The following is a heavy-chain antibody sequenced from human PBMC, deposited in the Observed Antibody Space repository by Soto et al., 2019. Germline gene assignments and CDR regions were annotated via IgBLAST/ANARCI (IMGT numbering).Heavy chain of an antibody. CDR3: ARFKGCSGSSCYPYFDY. CDR2: MSYDGSNK. D-gene: IGHD2-15*01. CDR1: GFTFISYA. V-gene: IGHV3-30-3*01. Sequence: QVQLVESGGGVVQPGRSLRLSCAASGFTFISYAMHWVRQAPGKVLEWVAVMSYDGSNKYYADAVKGRFTISRDHSKNSRYVQMNSLRAEDTAVYYCARFKGCSGSSCYPYFDYWGQGTLVTVST. J-gene: IGHJ4*02.